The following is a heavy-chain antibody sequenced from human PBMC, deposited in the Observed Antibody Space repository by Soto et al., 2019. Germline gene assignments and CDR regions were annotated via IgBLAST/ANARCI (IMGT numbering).Heavy chain of an antibody. D-gene: IGHD2-15*01. CDR1: GFTVSSNY. Sequence: GGSLRLSCAASGFTVSSNYMSWVRQAPGKGLEWVSVIYSGGSTYYADSVKGRFTISRDNSKNTLYLQMNSLRAEDTAVYYCGRRSGKSYWYFDLWGRGTLVTVSS. V-gene: IGHV3-66*04. CDR3: GRRSGKSYWYFDL. J-gene: IGHJ2*01. CDR2: IYSGGST.